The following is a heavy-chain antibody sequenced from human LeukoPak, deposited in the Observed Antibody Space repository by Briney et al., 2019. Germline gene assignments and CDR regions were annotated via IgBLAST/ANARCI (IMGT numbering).Heavy chain of an antibody. V-gene: IGHV1-2*02. Sequence: GASVKVSCKASGYTFTGYYMHWVRQAPGQGLEWMGWINPNSGGTNYAQKFQGRVTMTRDTSISTAYMELSRLRSDDTAVYYCARVGHDILTGFSWFDPWGQGTLVTVSS. CDR3: ARVGHDILTGFSWFDP. CDR2: INPNSGGT. CDR1: GYTFTGYY. J-gene: IGHJ5*02. D-gene: IGHD3-9*01.